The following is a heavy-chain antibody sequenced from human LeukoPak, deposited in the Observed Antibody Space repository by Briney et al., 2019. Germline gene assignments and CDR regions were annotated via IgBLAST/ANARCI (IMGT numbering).Heavy chain of an antibody. V-gene: IGHV4-4*07. CDR1: GGSISTYY. J-gene: IGHJ4*02. Sequence: SETLSLTCTVSGGSISTYYWSWIRQPAGKGLKWIGRIYTSGSTNYNPSLKSRVTMSVDTSKNQFSLTLNSVTAADTAVYYCAREYSSSSGRVFDCWGQGTLVTVSS. D-gene: IGHD6-6*01. CDR3: AREYSSSSGRVFDC. CDR2: IYTSGST.